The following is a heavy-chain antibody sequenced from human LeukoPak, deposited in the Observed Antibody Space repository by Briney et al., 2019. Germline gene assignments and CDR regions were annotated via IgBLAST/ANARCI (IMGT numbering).Heavy chain of an antibody. CDR2: ISYDGSNK. CDR3: ARDRDIVATGPEY. D-gene: IGHD5-12*01. V-gene: IGHV3-30-3*01. Sequence: GGSLRLSCAASGFTFSSYAMHWVRQAPGKGLEWVAVISYDGSNKYYADSVKGRFTISRDNSKNTLYLQMNSLRAEDTAVYYCARDRDIVATGPEYWGQGTLVTVSS. J-gene: IGHJ4*02. CDR1: GFTFSSYA.